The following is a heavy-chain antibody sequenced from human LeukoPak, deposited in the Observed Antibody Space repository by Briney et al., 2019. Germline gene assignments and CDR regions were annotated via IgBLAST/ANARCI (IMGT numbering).Heavy chain of an antibody. Sequence: SETLSLTCAVYGGSFSGYYWSWIRQPPGKGLEWIGEINHSGSTNYNPSLKSRVTISVDRSKNQFSLKLSSVTAADTAVYYCARDWAYCSGGSCYDYFDYWGQGTLVTVSS. V-gene: IGHV4-34*01. CDR3: ARDWAYCSGGSCYDYFDY. D-gene: IGHD2-15*01. J-gene: IGHJ4*02. CDR1: GGSFSGYY. CDR2: INHSGST.